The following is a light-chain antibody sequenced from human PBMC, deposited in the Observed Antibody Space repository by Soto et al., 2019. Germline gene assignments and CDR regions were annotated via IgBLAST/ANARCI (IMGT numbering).Light chain of an antibody. J-gene: IGKJ1*01. CDR1: QSVGTLY. V-gene: IGKV3-20*01. CDR2: GTS. CDR3: QQYGTSPRT. Sequence: IVLTQSPGTLSLSPRDRATLSCRASQSVGTLYLACYQQKPGQAPRLLISGTSTRATGIPDRFSGSASGTDVTLTIRRLEPEDFAVYYCQQYGTSPRTFGQGTRV.